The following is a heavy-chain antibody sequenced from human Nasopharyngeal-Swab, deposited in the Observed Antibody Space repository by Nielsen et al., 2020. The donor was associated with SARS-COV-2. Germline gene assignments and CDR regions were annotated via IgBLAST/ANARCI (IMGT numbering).Heavy chain of an antibody. CDR2: ISHNSGT. J-gene: IGHJ5*02. V-gene: IGHV4-59*11. CDR1: GVSITSQY. Sequence: SETLSLTCTVSGVSITSQYWSWIRQPPGNGLEWIGYISHNSGTSYNPSLKSRVTMFMDTSRNQFSLRLRSVTAADTAVYYCAKEGATGWFDPWGQGTLVTVSS. CDR3: AKEGATGWFDP.